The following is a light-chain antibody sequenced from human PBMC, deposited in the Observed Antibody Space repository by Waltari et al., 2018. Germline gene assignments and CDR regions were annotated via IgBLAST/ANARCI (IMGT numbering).Light chain of an antibody. V-gene: IGLV1-44*01. CDR3: VSWDDSLNGEI. Sequence: QSVVTQPPSASGTPGQRVAISCSGSNSNIERNTVQWYQHVPGTAPKLLIYNTDQRPSGVPDRFSGSKSDFSASLAISGLQAEDEGDYYCVSWDDSLNGEIFGGGTRLTVL. CDR1: NSNIERNT. J-gene: IGLJ2*01. CDR2: NTD.